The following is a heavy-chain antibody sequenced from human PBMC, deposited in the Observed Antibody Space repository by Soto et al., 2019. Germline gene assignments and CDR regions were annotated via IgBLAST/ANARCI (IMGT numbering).Heavy chain of an antibody. CDR3: ARDSLKDIVVVVAATPAPPDY. CDR2: ISSSGSTI. J-gene: IGHJ4*02. V-gene: IGHV3-11*01. D-gene: IGHD2-15*01. Sequence: QVQLVESGGGLVKPGGSLRLSCAASGFTFSDYYMSWIRQAPGKGLEWVSYISSSGSTIYYADSVKGRFTISRDNAKNSLYLQMNSLRAEDTAVYYYARDSLKDIVVVVAATPAPPDYWGQGTLVTVSS. CDR1: GFTFSDYY.